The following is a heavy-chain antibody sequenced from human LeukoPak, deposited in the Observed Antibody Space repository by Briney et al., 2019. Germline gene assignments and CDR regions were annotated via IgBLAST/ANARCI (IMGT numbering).Heavy chain of an antibody. CDR2: IKSDGTYR. J-gene: IGHJ4*02. CDR1: GFTFSSHW. Sequence: GGSLRLSCAASGFTFSSHWMHWVRQAPGKGLACVARIKSDGTYRDYGDSVRGRFTTSRDNAKDTLYLQMNSLRAEDTAVYYCVRDDRSYGVDYWGQGTPVTVSS. D-gene: IGHD4-17*01. V-gene: IGHV3-74*01. CDR3: VRDDRSYGVDY.